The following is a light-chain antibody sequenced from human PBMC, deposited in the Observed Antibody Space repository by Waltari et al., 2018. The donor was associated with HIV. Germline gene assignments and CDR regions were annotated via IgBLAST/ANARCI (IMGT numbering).Light chain of an antibody. Sequence: VLTQSPGTLSLYPRQRTTLSCRASHSVRRSYLAVYQQKPGQAPRLIIYGAFNRARGIPDRFSVSGSGTDFTLTISRLEPEDFAVYYCQQYGGSSLTFGGGTKVEIK. CDR2: GAF. J-gene: IGKJ4*01. V-gene: IGKV3-20*01. CDR1: HSVRRSY. CDR3: QQYGGSSLT.